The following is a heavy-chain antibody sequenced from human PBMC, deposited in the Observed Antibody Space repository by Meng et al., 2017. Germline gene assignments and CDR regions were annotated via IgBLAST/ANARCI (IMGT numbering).Heavy chain of an antibody. Sequence: QLQLQQWGAGLLKPSETLSLPCAVYGGSFSGYYWSWIRQPPGKGLEWIGEINHSGSTNYNPSLKSRVTISVDTSKNQFSLKLSSVTAADTAVYYCARVGSFLRDYWGQGTLVTVSS. J-gene: IGHJ4*02. CDR1: GGSFSGYY. CDR3: ARVGSFLRDY. V-gene: IGHV4-34*01. CDR2: INHSGST. D-gene: IGHD2/OR15-2a*01.